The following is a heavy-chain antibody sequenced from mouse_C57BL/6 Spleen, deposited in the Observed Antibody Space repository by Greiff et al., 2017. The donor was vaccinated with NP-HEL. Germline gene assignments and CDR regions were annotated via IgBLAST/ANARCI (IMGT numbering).Heavy chain of an antibody. CDR2: INPNNGGT. D-gene: IGHD4-1*01. V-gene: IGHV1-26*01. Sequence: EVQLQQSGPELVKPGASVKISCKASGYTFTDYYMNWVKQSHGKSLEWIGDINPNNGGTSYNQKFKGKATLTVDKSSSTAYMELRSLTSEDSAVYYCARSWTGTTYYFDYWGQGTTLTVSS. CDR3: ARSWTGTTYYFDY. CDR1: GYTFTDYY. J-gene: IGHJ2*01.